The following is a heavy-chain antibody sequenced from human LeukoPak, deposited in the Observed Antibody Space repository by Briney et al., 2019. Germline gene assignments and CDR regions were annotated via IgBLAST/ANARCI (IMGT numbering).Heavy chain of an antibody. CDR2: VHHDGSER. Sequence: SGGSLRLSCAASGFTFSNYYMHWVRQAPGKGLEWVAVVHHDGSERYYADSVKGRFTISRDNSKNTLYLQMNSLRAEDTAVYYCAKIWSRNYGDSYFDYWGQGTLVTVSS. V-gene: IGHV3-30*02. CDR1: GFTFSNYY. D-gene: IGHD4-17*01. J-gene: IGHJ4*02. CDR3: AKIWSRNYGDSYFDY.